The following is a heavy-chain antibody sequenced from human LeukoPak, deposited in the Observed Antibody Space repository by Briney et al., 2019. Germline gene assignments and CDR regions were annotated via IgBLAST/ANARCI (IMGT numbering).Heavy chain of an antibody. CDR2: INPNSGGT. D-gene: IGHD5-12*01. J-gene: IGHJ5*02. Sequence: ASVKVSCKASGYTFTARYMHWVRQAPGQGLEWMGRINPNSGGTNYAQKFQGRVTMTRDTSSSTAYMELNSLRSDDTAVYYCAREWLRNNWCDPWGQGTLITVSS. CDR3: AREWLRNNWCDP. V-gene: IGHV1-2*06. CDR1: GYTFTARY.